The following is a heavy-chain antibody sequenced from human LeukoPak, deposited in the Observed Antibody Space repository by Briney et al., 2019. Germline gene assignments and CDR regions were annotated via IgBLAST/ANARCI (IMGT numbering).Heavy chain of an antibody. CDR3: ARHDPTYLRRALYDY. CDR1: GGSISSYY. J-gene: IGHJ4*02. V-gene: IGHV4-59*08. Sequence: PSETLSLTCTVSGGSISSYYWSWIRQPPGEGLEWIGYIYYSGSTNYNPSLKSRVTISVDTSKNQFSLKLSSVTAADTAVYCCARHDPTYLRRALYDYWGQGTLVTVSS. D-gene: IGHD2/OR15-2a*01. CDR2: IYYSGST.